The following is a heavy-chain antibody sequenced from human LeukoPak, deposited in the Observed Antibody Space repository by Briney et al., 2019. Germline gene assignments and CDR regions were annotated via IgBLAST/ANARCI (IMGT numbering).Heavy chain of an antibody. J-gene: IGHJ4*02. CDR1: GGSISSSNW. V-gene: IGHV4-4*02. D-gene: IGHD1-1*01. CDR2: IYHSGST. Sequence: PSGTLSLTCAVSGGSISSSNWWSWVRQPPGKGLGWIGEIYHSGSTNYNPSLKSRVTISVDTSKNQFSLKLSSVTAADTAVYYCASNWSDFDYWGRGALVTVSS. CDR3: ASNWSDFDY.